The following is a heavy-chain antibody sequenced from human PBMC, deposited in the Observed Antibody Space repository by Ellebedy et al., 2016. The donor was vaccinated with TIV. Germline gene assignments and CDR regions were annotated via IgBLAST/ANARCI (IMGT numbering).Heavy chain of an antibody. Sequence: SETLSLXXAVYGGTFSGHYWSWIRQSPGKGLEWIGEINHSGSTNYNPSLKSRVTISVDTSKNQFSLKLSSVTAADTAVYYCARGPGTYCSSTSCYESDYWGQGTLVTVSS. CDR1: GGTFSGHY. J-gene: IGHJ4*02. CDR3: ARGPGTYCSSTSCYESDY. V-gene: IGHV4-34*01. CDR2: INHSGST. D-gene: IGHD2-2*01.